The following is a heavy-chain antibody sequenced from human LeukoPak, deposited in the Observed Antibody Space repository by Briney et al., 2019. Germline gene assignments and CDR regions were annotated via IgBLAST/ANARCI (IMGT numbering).Heavy chain of an antibody. D-gene: IGHD4-17*01. CDR1: GFTFSSYG. CDR2: IWYDGSNK. J-gene: IGHJ4*02. V-gene: IGHV3-33*01. CDR3: AIDGEPTTVTPDY. Sequence: GGSLRLSCAASGFTFSSYGMHWVRQAPGKGLEWVAVIWYDGSNKYYADSVKARLTIYGDNSNNALFLQMSSLRAEYTAAYYRAIDGEPTTVTPDYWGKGPRVSV.